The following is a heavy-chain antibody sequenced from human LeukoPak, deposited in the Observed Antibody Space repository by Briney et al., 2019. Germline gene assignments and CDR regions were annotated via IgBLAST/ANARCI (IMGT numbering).Heavy chain of an antibody. D-gene: IGHD2-15*01. CDR3: ARGDCSGGSCYIVYYYYYMDV. CDR1: EFTFSSYG. CDR2: ISGSGGST. V-gene: IGHV3-23*01. J-gene: IGHJ6*03. Sequence: PGGSLRLSCAASEFTFSSYGMSWVRQAPGKGLEWVSAISGSGGSTYYADSVKGRFTISRDNSKNTLYLQMNSLRAEDTAVYYCARGDCSGGSCYIVYYYYYMDVWGKGTTVTVSS.